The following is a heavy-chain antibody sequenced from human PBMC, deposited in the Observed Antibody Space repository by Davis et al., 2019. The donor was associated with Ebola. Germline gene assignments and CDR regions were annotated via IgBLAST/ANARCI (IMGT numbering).Heavy chain of an antibody. CDR1: GGAFITYS. CDR2: INPNSGAT. Sequence: AASVKVSCKSSGGAFITYSISWVRQAPGQGLEWMGRINPNSGATHFVQKFQGRVTMTRDTSISTAYMELSRLRSDDTAVYYCARQLGYCSGGSCLPHYYYYGMDVWGKGTTVTVSS. J-gene: IGHJ6*04. D-gene: IGHD2-15*01. CDR3: ARQLGYCSGGSCLPHYYYYGMDV. V-gene: IGHV1-2*06.